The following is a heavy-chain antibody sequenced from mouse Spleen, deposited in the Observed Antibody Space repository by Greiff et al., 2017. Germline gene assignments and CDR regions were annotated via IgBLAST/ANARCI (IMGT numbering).Heavy chain of an antibody. D-gene: IGHD2-14*01. J-gene: IGHJ2*01. CDR3: ARRNRLYYFDY. V-gene: IGHV5-9-3*01. CDR1: GFTFSSYA. Sequence: EVQLVESGGGLVKPGGSLKLSCAASGFTFSSYAMSWVRQTPEKRLEWVATISSGGSYTYYPDSVKGRFTISRDNAKNTLYLQMSSLRSEDTAMYYCARRNRLYYFDYWGQGTTLTVSS. CDR2: ISSGGSYT.